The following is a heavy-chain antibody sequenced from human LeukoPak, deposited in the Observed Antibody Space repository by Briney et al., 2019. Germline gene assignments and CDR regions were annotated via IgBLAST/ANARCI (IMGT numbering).Heavy chain of an antibody. D-gene: IGHD3-22*01. V-gene: IGHV5-51*01. CDR3: ARRGVVTSENYFDY. J-gene: IGHJ4*02. CDR1: GYSFNTYW. Sequence: GESLKISCKGSGYSFNTYWIDWVRQMPGKGLEWMGIIYPGDSDTGYSPSFQGHVTISADKSTSTAYLQWSSLKASDTAIYYCARRGVVTSENYFDYWGQGTLVTVSS. CDR2: IYPGDSDT.